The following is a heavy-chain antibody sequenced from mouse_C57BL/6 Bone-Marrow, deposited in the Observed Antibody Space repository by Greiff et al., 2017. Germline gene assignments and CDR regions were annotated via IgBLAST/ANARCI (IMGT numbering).Heavy chain of an antibody. D-gene: IGHD2-5*01. J-gene: IGHJ1*03. CDR2: IYPGSGST. V-gene: IGHV1-55*01. Sequence: VQLQQSGAELVKPGASVKMSCKASGYTFTSYWITWVKQRPGPGLEWIGDIYPGSGSTNYNEKFNSKATLTVDTSSSTAYMQLSSLTSEDSAVYYCARPYYSNYWYFDVWGTGTTVTVSS. CDR1: GYTFTSYW. CDR3: ARPYYSNYWYFDV.